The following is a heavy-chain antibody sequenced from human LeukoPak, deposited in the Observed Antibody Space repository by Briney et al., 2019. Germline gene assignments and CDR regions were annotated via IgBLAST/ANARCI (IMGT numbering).Heavy chain of an antibody. J-gene: IGHJ4*02. CDR2: INAGNGNT. Sequence: ASVKVSCKASGYTFTSYAMHWVRQAPGQRLEWMGWINAGNGNTKYSQKFQGRVTITRDTSASTAYMELSSLRSEDTAVYYCATSTGAGILPWDREYYFDYWGQGTLVTVSS. D-gene: IGHD6-19*01. V-gene: IGHV1-3*01. CDR1: GYTFTSYA. CDR3: ATSTGAGILPWDREYYFDY.